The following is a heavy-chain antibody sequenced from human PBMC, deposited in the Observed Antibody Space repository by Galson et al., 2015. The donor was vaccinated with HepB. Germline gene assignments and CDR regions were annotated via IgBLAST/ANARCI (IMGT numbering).Heavy chain of an antibody. CDR3: AKVIVGATAFDAFDV. J-gene: IGHJ3*01. CDR2: ISYDGSHK. D-gene: IGHD1-26*01. Sequence: SLRLSCAASGFTFSSYAMSWARQAPGKGLEWVSVISYDGSHKYYADSVKGRFTISRDNSKNTLDLQMNSLRVEDTAVYYCAKVIVGATAFDAFDVWGQGAMVTVSS. V-gene: IGHV3-30*18. CDR1: GFTFSSYA.